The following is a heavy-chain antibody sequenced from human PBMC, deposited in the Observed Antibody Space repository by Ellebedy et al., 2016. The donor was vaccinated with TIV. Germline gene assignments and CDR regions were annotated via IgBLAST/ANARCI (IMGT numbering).Heavy chain of an antibody. J-gene: IGHJ6*02. CDR1: GGSFSGYY. D-gene: IGHD4-17*01. Sequence: MPSETLSLTCAVYGGSFSGYYWSWIRQLPGKGLEWIGEINHSGSTNYNPSLKSRVTISVDTSKNQFSLKLSSVTAADTAVYYCARGPGDPKAPYYYYGMDVWGQGTTVTVSS. CDR3: ARGPGDPKAPYYYYGMDV. V-gene: IGHV4-34*01. CDR2: INHSGST.